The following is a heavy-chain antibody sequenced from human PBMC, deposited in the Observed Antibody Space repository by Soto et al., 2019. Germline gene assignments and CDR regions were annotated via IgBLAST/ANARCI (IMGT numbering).Heavy chain of an antibody. V-gene: IGHV3-74*01. CDR2: INSDGSST. Sequence: GSLRLSCAASGFTFSSYWMHWVRQAPGKGLVWVSRINSDGSSTSYADSVKGRFTISRDNAKNTLYLQMNSLRAEDTAVYYCARGHRTVTLYYYYYYGMDVWGQGTTVTVSS. J-gene: IGHJ6*02. CDR1: GFTFSSYW. D-gene: IGHD4-17*01. CDR3: ARGHRTVTLYYYYYYGMDV.